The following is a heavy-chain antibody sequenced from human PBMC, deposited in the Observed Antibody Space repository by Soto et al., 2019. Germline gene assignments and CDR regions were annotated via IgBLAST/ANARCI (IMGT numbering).Heavy chain of an antibody. Sequence: GGSLRLSCAASGFTFSSYGMHWVRQAPGKGLEWVAVIWYDGSNKYYADSVKGRFTISRDNSKNTLYLQMNSLRAEDTAVYYCARDKTYDILTGYYRGRTYGMDVWGQGTTVTVSS. CDR3: ARDKTYDILTGYYRGRTYGMDV. CDR1: GFTFSSYG. CDR2: IWYDGSNK. V-gene: IGHV3-33*01. J-gene: IGHJ6*02. D-gene: IGHD3-9*01.